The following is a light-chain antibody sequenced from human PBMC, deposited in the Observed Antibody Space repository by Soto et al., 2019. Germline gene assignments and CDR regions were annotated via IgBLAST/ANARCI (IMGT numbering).Light chain of an antibody. Sequence: DIQLTQSPSFLSASVGDGITISCRASQGISSYLAWYQQKPGKAPKLLIHTASTLQSGVPSRFSGSGAGAEFTLTISSLQPEDFATHYCQQRHSYPITFGQGTRLEIK. J-gene: IGKJ5*01. CDR3: QQRHSYPIT. CDR1: QGISSY. V-gene: IGKV1-9*01. CDR2: TAS.